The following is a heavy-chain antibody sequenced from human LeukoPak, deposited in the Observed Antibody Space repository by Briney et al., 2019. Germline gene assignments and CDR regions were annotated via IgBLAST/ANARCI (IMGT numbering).Heavy chain of an antibody. J-gene: IGHJ5*02. Sequence: PSETLSLTCAVYGGSFSGYYWSWIRQPPGKGLEWIGEINHSGSTNYNPCLKSRVTISVDTSKNQFSLKLSSVTAADTAVYYCARGYDSSGYANWFDPWGQGTLVTVSS. D-gene: IGHD3-22*01. CDR1: GGSFSGYY. V-gene: IGHV4-34*01. CDR2: INHSGST. CDR3: ARGYDSSGYANWFDP.